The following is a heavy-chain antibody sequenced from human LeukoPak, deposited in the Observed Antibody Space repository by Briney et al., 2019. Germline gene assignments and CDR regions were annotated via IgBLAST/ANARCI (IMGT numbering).Heavy chain of an antibody. J-gene: IGHJ4*02. V-gene: IGHV3-23*01. Sequence: GGSLRLSCAASGFNFDDYAMSWVRQAPGKGLEWVSAISGSGGSTYYADSVKGRFTISRDNSKNTLYLQMNSLRAEDTAVYYCAKDRGVVPAAFFDYWGQGTLVTVSS. CDR2: ISGSGGST. CDR1: GFNFDDYA. CDR3: AKDRGVVPAAFFDY. D-gene: IGHD2-2*01.